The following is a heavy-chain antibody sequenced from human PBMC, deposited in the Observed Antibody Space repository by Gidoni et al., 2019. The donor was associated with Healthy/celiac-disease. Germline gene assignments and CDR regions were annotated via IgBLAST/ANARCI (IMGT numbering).Heavy chain of an antibody. CDR1: GFTFSSDS. J-gene: IGHJ5*02. V-gene: IGHV3-21*01. Sequence: EVQLVESGGGLVKPGGSLRLHCTASGFTFSSDSMNWVRQAPGKGLEWVSSISSSSSYIYYADSVKGRFTIARDNAKNALYLQMNSLRAEDTAVYYCARAPNITIFRWFDPWGQGTMVTVSS. D-gene: IGHD3-3*01. CDR3: ARAPNITIFRWFDP. CDR2: ISSSSSYI.